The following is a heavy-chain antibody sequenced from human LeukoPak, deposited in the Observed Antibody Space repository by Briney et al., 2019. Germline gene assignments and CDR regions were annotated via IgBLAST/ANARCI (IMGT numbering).Heavy chain of an antibody. CDR3: ARDWFTRLRELSPDRAFDY. D-gene: IGHD3-16*02. Sequence: SGGSLRLSCAASGFTFSSYEMNWVRQAPGKGLEWVSKISSSSSTIYYADSVKGRFTISRDNAKNSLYLQMNSLRAEDTALYYCARDWFTRLRELSPDRAFDYWGQGTLVTVSS. CDR2: ISSSSSTI. CDR1: GFTFSSYE. V-gene: IGHV3-48*01. J-gene: IGHJ4*02.